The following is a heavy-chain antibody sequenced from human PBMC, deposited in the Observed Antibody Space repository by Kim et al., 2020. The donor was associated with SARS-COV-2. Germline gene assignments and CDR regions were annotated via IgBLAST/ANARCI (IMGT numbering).Heavy chain of an antibody. CDR2: IVVGSGNT. CDR3: AAAGGFGEFSRVVLPTRHYYYGMDV. J-gene: IGHJ6*02. D-gene: IGHD3-10*01. V-gene: IGHV1-58*02. Sequence: SVKVSCKASGFTFTSSAMQWVRQARGQRLEWIGWIVVGSGNTNYAQKFQERVTITRDMSTSTAYMELSSLRSEDTAVYYCAAAGGFGEFSRVVLPTRHYYYGMDVWGQGTTVTVSS. CDR1: GFTFTSSA.